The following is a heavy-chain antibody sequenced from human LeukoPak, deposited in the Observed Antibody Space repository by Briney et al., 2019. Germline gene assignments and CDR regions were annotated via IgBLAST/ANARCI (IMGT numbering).Heavy chain of an antibody. V-gene: IGHV4-59*12. CDR1: GGSISSYY. J-gene: IGHJ4*02. CDR2: IYYSGST. CDR3: ARDRHYYDSSGYYPWDY. D-gene: IGHD3-22*01. Sequence: SETLSLTCTVSGGSISSYYWSWIRQPPGKGLEWIGYIYYSGSTNYNPSLKSRVTISVDTSKNQFSLKLSSVTAADTAVYYCARDRHYYDSSGYYPWDYWGQGTLVTVSS.